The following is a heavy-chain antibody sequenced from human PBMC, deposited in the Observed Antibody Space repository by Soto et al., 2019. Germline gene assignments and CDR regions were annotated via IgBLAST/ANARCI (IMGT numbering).Heavy chain of an antibody. D-gene: IGHD6-6*01. Sequence: SVKVSCKASGFTFTSSAVQWVRQARGQRLEWIGWIVVGSGNTNYAQKFQERVTITRDMSTSTAYMELSSLRSEDTAVYYCAADLAAPWDYYYGMDVWGQGTTVTVSS. CDR1: GFTFTSSA. CDR2: IVVGSGNT. CDR3: AADLAAPWDYYYGMDV. J-gene: IGHJ6*02. V-gene: IGHV1-58*01.